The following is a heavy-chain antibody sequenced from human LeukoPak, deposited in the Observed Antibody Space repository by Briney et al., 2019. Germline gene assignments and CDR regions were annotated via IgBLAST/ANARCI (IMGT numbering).Heavy chain of an antibody. V-gene: IGHV3-9*01. D-gene: IGHD3-22*01. CDR2: ISWNSGSI. CDR1: GFTFDEYA. Sequence: PGRSLRLSCAASGFTFDEYAMHWVRQAPGKGLEWVSGISWNSGSIGYADSVKGRFTISRDNSKNTLYLQMNSLRAEDTAVYYCAKTHDSSGYYYVGWGQGTLVTVSS. CDR3: AKTHDSSGYYYVG. J-gene: IGHJ4*02.